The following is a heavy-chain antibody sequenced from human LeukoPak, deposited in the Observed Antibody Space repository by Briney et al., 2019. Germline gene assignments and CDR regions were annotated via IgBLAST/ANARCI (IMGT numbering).Heavy chain of an antibody. Sequence: ASVKVSCKASGYTFTSYAMHWVRQAPGQRLEWMGWINAGNGNTKYSQKFQGRVTITRDTSASTACMELSSLRSEDTAVYYCARGTLELPYYYHGMDVWGQGTTVTVSS. CDR3: ARGTLELPYYYHGMDV. J-gene: IGHJ6*02. CDR1: GYTFTSYA. V-gene: IGHV1-3*01. D-gene: IGHD1-7*01. CDR2: INAGNGNT.